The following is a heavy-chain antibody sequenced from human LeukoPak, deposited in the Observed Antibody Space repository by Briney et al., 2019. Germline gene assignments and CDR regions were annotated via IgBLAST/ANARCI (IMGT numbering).Heavy chain of an antibody. D-gene: IGHD6-25*01. J-gene: IGHJ4*02. V-gene: IGHV6-1*01. Sequence: SQTLSLTCAISGDSVSTNTAAWNWIRQSPSRGLEWLGRTYYRSKWSIDYALSVESRITINADTSNNQFSLQLNSVTPEDTAVYYCVRVTWISGSRGFDFWGQGSLVTVSS. CDR3: VRVTWISGSRGFDF. CDR1: GDSVSTNTAA. CDR2: TYYRSKWSI.